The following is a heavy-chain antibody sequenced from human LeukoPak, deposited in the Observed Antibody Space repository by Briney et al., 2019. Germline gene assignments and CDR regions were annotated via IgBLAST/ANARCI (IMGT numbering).Heavy chain of an antibody. D-gene: IGHD3/OR15-3a*01. J-gene: IGHJ3*02. CDR3: AKCRTSCQANGFDI. V-gene: IGHV3-23*01. CDR1: GFTFSSYS. Sequence: GGSLRLSCPVSGFTFSSYSMSWARQAPGKGLEWVSSISGSGDDTDYADSVKGRFTISRDNSKNTLYLQMNSLRAEDTAVYHCAKCRTSCQANGFDIWGQGTMVTVSS. CDR2: ISGSGDDT.